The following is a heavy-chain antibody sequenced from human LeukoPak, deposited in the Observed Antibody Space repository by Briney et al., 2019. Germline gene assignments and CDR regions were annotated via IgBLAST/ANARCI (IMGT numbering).Heavy chain of an antibody. J-gene: IGHJ4*02. CDR2: ISYDGSNK. D-gene: IGHD4-11*01. V-gene: IGHV3-30*03. Sequence: PGGSLRLSCAASGFTFSSYAMHWVRQAPGKGLEWVAVISYDGSNKYYADSVQGRFTISRDNSKNTLYLEMNSLRAEDTAVYYCATKQATVMESLYYGRRGTLVSVS. CDR1: GFTFSSYA. CDR3: ATKQATVMESLYY.